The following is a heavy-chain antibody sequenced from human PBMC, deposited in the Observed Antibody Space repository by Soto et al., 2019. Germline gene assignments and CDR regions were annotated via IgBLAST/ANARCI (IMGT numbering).Heavy chain of an antibody. CDR1: GYTLTELS. J-gene: IGHJ4*02. CDR2: FDPEDGET. CDR3: ATVNGPAYSSSYYFDY. V-gene: IGHV1-24*01. Sequence: ASVKVSCKVSGYTLTELSMHWVQQAPGKGLEWMGGFDPEDGETIYAQKFQGRVTMTEDTSTDTAYMELSSLRSEDTAVYYCATVNGPAYSSSYYFDYWGQGTLVTVSS. D-gene: IGHD6-6*01.